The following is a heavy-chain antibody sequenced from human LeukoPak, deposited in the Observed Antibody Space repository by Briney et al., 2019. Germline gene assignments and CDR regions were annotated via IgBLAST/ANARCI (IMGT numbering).Heavy chain of an antibody. Sequence: SVKVSCKASGGTFSSYAISWVRQAPGQGLEWMGGIIPIFGTANYAQKFQGRVTITTDESTSTAYMELSSLRSEDTAVYYCARGANYYDSSGYYSLWGQGTLVTVSP. V-gene: IGHV1-69*05. CDR3: ARGANYYDSSGYYSL. CDR2: IIPIFGTA. D-gene: IGHD3-22*01. CDR1: GGTFSSYA. J-gene: IGHJ4*02.